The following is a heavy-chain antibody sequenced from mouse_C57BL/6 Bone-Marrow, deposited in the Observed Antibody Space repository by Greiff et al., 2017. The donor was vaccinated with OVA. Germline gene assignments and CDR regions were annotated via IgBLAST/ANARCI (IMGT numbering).Heavy chain of an antibody. J-gene: IGHJ3*01. CDR1: GYTFTSYD. Sequence: QVHVKQSGPELVKPGASVKLSCKASGYTFTSYDINWVKQRPGQGLEWIGWIYPRDGSTKYNEKFKGKATLTVDTSSSTAYMELHSLTSEDSAVYFCDRGPWFAYWGQGTLVTVSA. CDR3: DRGPWFAY. CDR2: IYPRDGST. V-gene: IGHV1-85*01.